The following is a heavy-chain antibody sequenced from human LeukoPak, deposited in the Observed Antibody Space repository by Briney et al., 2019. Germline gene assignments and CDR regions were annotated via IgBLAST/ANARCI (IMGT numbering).Heavy chain of an antibody. CDR2: IYYSGST. V-gene: IGHV4-59*08. Sequence: PSETLSPTCTVSGGSISSYSRSWIRQPPGKGLEWIGYIYYSGSTNYNPSLKSRVTISVDTSKNQFSLKLSSVTAADTAVYYCARGYYIDVWGKGTTVTVSS. CDR3: ARGYYIDV. J-gene: IGHJ6*03. CDR1: GGSISSYS.